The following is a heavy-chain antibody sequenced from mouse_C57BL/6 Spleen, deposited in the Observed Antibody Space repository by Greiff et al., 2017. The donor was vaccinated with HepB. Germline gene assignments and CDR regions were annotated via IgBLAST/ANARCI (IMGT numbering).Heavy chain of an antibody. Sequence: QVHVKQSGPELVKPGASVKLSCKASGYTFTSYDINWVKQRPGQGLEWIGWIYPRDGSTKYNEKFKGKATLTVDTSSSTAYMELHSLTSEDSAVYFCARSGRLLPFAYWGQGTLVTVSA. V-gene: IGHV1-85*01. D-gene: IGHD2-3*01. CDR3: ARSGRLLPFAY. J-gene: IGHJ3*01. CDR2: IYPRDGST. CDR1: GYTFTSYD.